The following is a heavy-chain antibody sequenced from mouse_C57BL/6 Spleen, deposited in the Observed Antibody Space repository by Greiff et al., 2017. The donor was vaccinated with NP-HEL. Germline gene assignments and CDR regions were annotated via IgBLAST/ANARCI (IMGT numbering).Heavy chain of an antibody. D-gene: IGHD1-1*01. V-gene: IGHV5-4*01. CDR1: GFTFSSYA. J-gene: IGHJ4*01. CDR3: ARSYYYGSIPYAMDY. Sequence: EVQGVESGGGLVKPGGSLKLSCAASGFTFSSYAMSWVRQTPEKRLEWVATISDGGSYTYYPDNVKGRFTISRDNAKKNLYLQMSHLKSEDTAMYYCARSYYYGSIPYAMDYWGQGTSVTVSS. CDR2: ISDGGSYT.